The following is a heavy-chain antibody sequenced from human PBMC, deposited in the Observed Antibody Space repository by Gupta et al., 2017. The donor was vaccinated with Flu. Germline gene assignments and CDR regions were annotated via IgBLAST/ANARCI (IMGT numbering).Heavy chain of an antibody. Sequence: QVQLVQSGAEVKKPGASVKVSCKSSGYTFTSYYMHWVRQAPGQGLEWMGIINPSGGSTSYAQEFQGRVTMTRDTSTSTVYMELSSLRSEDTAVYYCASVPISAMVDGDYEYGMDVWGQGTTVTVSS. CDR1: GYTFTSYY. CDR3: ASVPISAMVDGDYEYGMDV. D-gene: IGHD2-8*01. J-gene: IGHJ6*02. CDR2: INPSGGST. V-gene: IGHV1-46*01.